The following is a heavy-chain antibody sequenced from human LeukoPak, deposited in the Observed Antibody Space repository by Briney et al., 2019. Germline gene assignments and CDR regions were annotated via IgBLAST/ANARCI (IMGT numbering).Heavy chain of an antibody. CDR2: ISSSGSTI. CDR1: GFTISSNY. D-gene: IGHD2-15*01. V-gene: IGHV3-48*03. J-gene: IGHJ4*02. Sequence: GGSLRLSCAASGFTISSNYMTWVRQAPGKGLEWVSYISSSGSTIYYADSVKGRFTIPRDNAKNSLYLQMNSLRAEDTAVYYCARGSLRSGGPFDYWGQGTLVTVSS. CDR3: ARGSLRSGGPFDY.